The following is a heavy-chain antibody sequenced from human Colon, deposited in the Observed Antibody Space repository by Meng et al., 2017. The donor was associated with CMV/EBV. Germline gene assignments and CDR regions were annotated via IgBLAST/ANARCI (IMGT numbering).Heavy chain of an antibody. J-gene: IGHJ4*02. CDR2: ISWNSGSI. Sequence: GGSLRLSCAASGFTFDDYAMHWVRQAPGKGLEWVSGISWNSGSIGYADSVKGRFTISKDNSKNTLYLQMDSLRAEDTAVYYCAKASDHYYDFYFDSWGQGTLVTVSS. D-gene: IGHD3-22*01. CDR1: GFTFDDYA. CDR3: AKASDHYYDFYFDS. V-gene: IGHV3-9*01.